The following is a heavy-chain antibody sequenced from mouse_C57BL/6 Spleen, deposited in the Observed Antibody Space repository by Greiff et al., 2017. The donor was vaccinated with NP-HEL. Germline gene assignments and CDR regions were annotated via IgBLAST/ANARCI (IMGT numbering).Heavy chain of an antibody. J-gene: IGHJ2*01. D-gene: IGHD1-1*01. Sequence: EVKLLESGPELVKPGASVKIPCKASGYTFTDYNMDWVKQSHGKSLEWIGDINPNNGGTIYNQKFKGKATLTVDKSSSTAYMELRSLTSEDTAVYYCARRTLPPVVAFDYWGQGTTLTVSS. CDR3: ARRTLPPVVAFDY. V-gene: IGHV1-18*01. CDR1: GYTFTDYN. CDR2: INPNNGGT.